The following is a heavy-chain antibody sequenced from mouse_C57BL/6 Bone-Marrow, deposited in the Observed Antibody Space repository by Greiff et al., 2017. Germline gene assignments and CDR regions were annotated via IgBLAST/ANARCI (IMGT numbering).Heavy chain of an antibody. V-gene: IGHV3-6*01. CDR3: AVYCEYDGLLLYAMDY. CDR2: ISYDGSN. CDR1: GYSITSGYY. D-gene: IGHD2-4*01. Sequence: EVQLVESGPGLVKPSQSLSLTCSVTGYSITSGYYWNWIRQFPGNKLEWMGYISYDGSNNYNPSLKNRISITRDTSKYQFFLKLNSVTTEDTATDYCAVYCEYDGLLLYAMDYWGQGTSVTVSS. J-gene: IGHJ4*01.